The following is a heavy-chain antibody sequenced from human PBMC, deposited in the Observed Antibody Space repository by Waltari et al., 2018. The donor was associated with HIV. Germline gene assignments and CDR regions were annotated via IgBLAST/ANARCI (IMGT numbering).Heavy chain of an antibody. V-gene: IGHV3-23*01. D-gene: IGHD4-17*01. CDR1: GFSFSSCA. CDR3: AKDRAPTVTRGYFDY. J-gene: IGHJ4*02. Sequence: EVQLLESGGGLVQPGGSLRLSCAASGFSFSSCAMCWGRQVPGKGLEWASVISDTGDTAYYADSVEGRFTISRDNSKNTLYLQMNNLRAEDTAVYYCAKDRAPTVTRGYFDYWGQGTLVTVSS. CDR2: ISDTGDTA.